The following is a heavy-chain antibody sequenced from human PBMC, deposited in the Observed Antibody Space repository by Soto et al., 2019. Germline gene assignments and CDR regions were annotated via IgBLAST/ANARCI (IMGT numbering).Heavy chain of an antibody. Sequence: QVQLVQSGAEVKKPGSSVKVSCKASGGTFSSYAISWVRQAPGQGLEWMGGIIPIFGTANYAQKFQGRVTITADESTSTAYMVLSSLRSEDTAVYYCARVGAGYSSSWYVGGYYYYCYGMDVWGQGPTVTVSS. CDR2: IIPIFGTA. CDR1: GGTFSSYA. CDR3: ARVGAGYSSSWYVGGYYYYCYGMDV. V-gene: IGHV1-69*01. D-gene: IGHD6-13*01. J-gene: IGHJ6*02.